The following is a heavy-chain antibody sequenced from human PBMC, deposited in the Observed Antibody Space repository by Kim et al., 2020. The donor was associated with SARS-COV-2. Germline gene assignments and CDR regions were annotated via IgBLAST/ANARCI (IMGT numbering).Heavy chain of an antibody. Sequence: SQTLSLTCDIAGNSVCNNSAAWNWIRQSQSISLERLGRTYYRSKWDTEYALSVKGRINIHPETSQNQFSLQLNSVTPDATAVYNCARDRQRAGTGVDYWGQGTLVTVAS. CDR2: TYYRSKWDT. CDR3: ARDRQRAGTGVDY. D-gene: IGHD6-19*01. CDR1: GNSVCNNSAA. J-gene: IGHJ4*02. V-gene: IGHV6-1*01.